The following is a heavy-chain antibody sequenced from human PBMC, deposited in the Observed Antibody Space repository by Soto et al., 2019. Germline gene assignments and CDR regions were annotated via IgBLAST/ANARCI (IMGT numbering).Heavy chain of an antibody. J-gene: IGHJ4*02. CDR1: GVSSSSDDFY. D-gene: IGHD3-10*01. CDR3: ARENILMVRGVDTQIDY. V-gene: IGHV4-30-4*01. CDR2: IYYSGST. Sequence: PSETLCLTCTVSGVSSSSDDFYWIWIRQPPGKGLEWIGYIYYSGSTYYNPSLKSRVTISVDTSKNQFSLKLSSVTAADTAVYYCARENILMVRGVDTQIDYWGLETQVPVSS.